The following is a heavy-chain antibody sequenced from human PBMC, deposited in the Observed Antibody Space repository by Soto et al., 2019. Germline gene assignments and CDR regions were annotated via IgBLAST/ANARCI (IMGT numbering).Heavy chain of an antibody. D-gene: IGHD3-9*01. CDR1: GLTVSTNY. Sequence: EVQLVESGGGLVQPGGSLRISCAASGLTVSTNYMSWVRQAPGKGLEWVSIIYYGGTTYYADSVKGRFTISRDDSKNTLYLQMHSLRAEDPAVYYCARDYDTSRGDWAYYGIDFWGQGTTVTVSS. CDR3: ARDYDTSRGDWAYYGIDF. J-gene: IGHJ6*02. CDR2: IYYGGTT. V-gene: IGHV3-66*01.